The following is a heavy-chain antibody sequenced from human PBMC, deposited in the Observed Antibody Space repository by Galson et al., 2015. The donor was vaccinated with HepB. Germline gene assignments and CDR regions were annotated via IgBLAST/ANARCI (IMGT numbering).Heavy chain of an antibody. CDR3: AREDYDFWSGYPDY. CDR2: ISYDGSNK. J-gene: IGHJ4*02. V-gene: IGHV3-30-3*01. Sequence: SLRLSCAASGLTFSNYAMNWVRQAPGKGLEWVAVISYDGSNKYYADSVKGRFTISRDNSKNTLYLQMNSLRAEDTAVYYCAREDYDFWSGYPDYWGQGTLVTVSS. CDR1: GLTFSNYA. D-gene: IGHD3-3*01.